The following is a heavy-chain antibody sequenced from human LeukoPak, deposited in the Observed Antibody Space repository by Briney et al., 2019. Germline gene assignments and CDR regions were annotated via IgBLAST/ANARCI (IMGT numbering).Heavy chain of an antibody. Sequence: PGGSLRLSCAASAFTFSSYSMSWARQAPGRGLEWVSSINGGTGYISYAASVKGRFTISRDNGKSSLILQMNGLRAEDTAVYYCARKPAARPIDYWGQGTLVTVSS. V-gene: IGHV3-21*01. J-gene: IGHJ4*02. CDR3: ARKPAARPIDY. CDR2: INGGTGYI. CDR1: AFTFSSYS. D-gene: IGHD6-6*01.